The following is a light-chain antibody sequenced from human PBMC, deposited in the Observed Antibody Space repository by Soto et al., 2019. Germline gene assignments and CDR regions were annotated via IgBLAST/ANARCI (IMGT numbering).Light chain of an antibody. V-gene: IGKV1-5*01. CDR3: QQYQSYFLT. CDR1: QSISRS. J-gene: IGKJ3*01. CDR2: DAS. Sequence: DIQMTQSPSTLSASVGDRVTITCRASQSISRSLAWYQQKSGKAPKLLIYDASSLESGVPSRFSGSGFGTEFTLTLSGLQPDDFATDYCQQYQSYFLTFGPGTKVDMK.